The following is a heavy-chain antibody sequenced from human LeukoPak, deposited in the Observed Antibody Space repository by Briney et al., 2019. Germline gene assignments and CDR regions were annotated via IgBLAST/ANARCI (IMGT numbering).Heavy chain of an antibody. CDR1: GYTFTSYD. CDR3: ARVYYDYVWGSYRPFDY. Sequence: ASVKVSCKASGYTFTSYDINWVRQATGQGLEWMGWMNPNSGNTGYAQKFQGRVTITRNTSISTAYMELSSLRSEDTAVYYCARVYYDYVWGSYRPFDYWGQGTLVTVSS. J-gene: IGHJ4*02. CDR2: MNPNSGNT. D-gene: IGHD3-16*02. V-gene: IGHV1-8*01.